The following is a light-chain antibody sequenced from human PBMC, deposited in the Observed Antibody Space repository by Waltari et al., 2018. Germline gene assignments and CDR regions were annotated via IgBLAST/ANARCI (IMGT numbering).Light chain of an antibody. Sequence: QPALTQPPPVSGSPGQSVTISCTGTSSDVGSYNRVSWYQRPPGTAPQPIIYEVSNRPSGVPDRFSGSKSGNTASLTISGLQADDEADYYCSSYISSSTHVVFGGGTKLTVL. CDR1: SSDVGSYNR. CDR3: SSYISSSTHVV. CDR2: EVS. V-gene: IGLV2-18*02. J-gene: IGLJ2*01.